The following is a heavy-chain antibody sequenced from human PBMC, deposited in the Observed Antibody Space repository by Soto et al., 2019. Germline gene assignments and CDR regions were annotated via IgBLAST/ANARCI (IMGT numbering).Heavy chain of an antibody. CDR1: GFTFSSYA. J-gene: IGHJ5*02. CDR3: AKDPSIAARPGWFEP. Sequence: GGSLRLSCAASGFTFSSYAMSWVRQAPGKGLEWVSAISGSGGSTYYADSVKGQFTISRYNSKNTLYLQMNSLRAEDTAVYYCAKDPSIAARPGWFEPWGQGTLVTVSS. CDR2: ISGSGGST. D-gene: IGHD6-6*01. V-gene: IGHV3-23*01.